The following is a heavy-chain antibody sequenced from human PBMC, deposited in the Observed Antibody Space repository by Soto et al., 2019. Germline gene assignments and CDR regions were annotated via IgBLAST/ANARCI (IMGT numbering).Heavy chain of an antibody. V-gene: IGHV3-33*01. Sequence: PGGSLRLSCAVSGFNFSTYGMQWVRQAPGKGLEWVAVIWYDGSIKDYADSVKGRFTISRDNSKNTLYLQMDSLRAEDTAVYYCVRDGAEWLRSAWFDPWGQGTLVTVSS. CDR3: VRDGAEWLRSAWFDP. J-gene: IGHJ5*02. CDR1: GFNFSTYG. CDR2: IWYDGSIK. D-gene: IGHD5-12*01.